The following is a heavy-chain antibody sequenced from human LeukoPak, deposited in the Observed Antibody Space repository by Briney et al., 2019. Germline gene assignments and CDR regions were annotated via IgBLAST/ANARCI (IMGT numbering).Heavy chain of an antibody. CDR2: FDPEDGET. Sequence: ASVKVSCKASGYTFSTYGISWVRQAPGQGLEWMGGFDPEDGETIYAQKFQGRVTMTEDTSTDTAYMELSSLRSEDTAVYYCATPTRGSFLIWGQGTLVTVSS. CDR3: ATPTRGSFLI. V-gene: IGHV1-24*01. J-gene: IGHJ4*02. D-gene: IGHD1-26*01. CDR1: GYTFSTYG.